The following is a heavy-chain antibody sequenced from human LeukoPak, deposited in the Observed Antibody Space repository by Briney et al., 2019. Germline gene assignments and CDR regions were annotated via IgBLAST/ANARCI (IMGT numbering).Heavy chain of an antibody. D-gene: IGHD6-6*01. CDR2: INHSRST. CDR1: GGSFSGYY. Sequence: SETLSLTCAVYGGSFSGYYWSWIRQPPGKGLEWIGEINHSRSTNYNPSLKSRVTISVDTSKNQFSLKLSSVTAADTAVYYCARYIAAHQNWFDPWGQGTLVTVSS. J-gene: IGHJ5*02. V-gene: IGHV4-34*01. CDR3: ARYIAAHQNWFDP.